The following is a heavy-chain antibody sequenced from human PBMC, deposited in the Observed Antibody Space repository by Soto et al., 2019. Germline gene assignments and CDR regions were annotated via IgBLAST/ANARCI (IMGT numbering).Heavy chain of an antibody. J-gene: IGHJ4*01. D-gene: IGHD5-12*01. CDR1: GGTFNNYA. CDR2: IIPIIGTA. CDR3: ARGGVDVAATSDFDY. V-gene: IGHV1-69*01. Sequence: QVQLVRPGAEVKKPGSSVKASCKASGGTFNNYAISWVRQAPGQGLEWMGGIIPIIGTADYAHKFQGRLAISADASTGITVMELSILRSEDTAIYYFARGGVDVAATSDFDYWGHGTLVTASS.